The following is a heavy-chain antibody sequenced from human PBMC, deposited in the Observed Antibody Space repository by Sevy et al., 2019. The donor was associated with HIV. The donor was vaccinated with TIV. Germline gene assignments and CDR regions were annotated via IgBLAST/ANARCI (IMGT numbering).Heavy chain of an antibody. D-gene: IGHD2-15*01. CDR3: ARDLVIPATTDYFYYGMDV. CDR1: GFTIRTYN. V-gene: IGHV3-21*01. CDR2: ISSSSTYI. Sequence: GGSLRLSCAASGFTIRTYNMNWVRQAPGKGLEWVSSISSSSTYIYYADSVKGRFTISRDNAKNSLYLQMSSLRAEDTAVYYGARDLVIPATTDYFYYGMDVWGQGTTVTVSS. J-gene: IGHJ6*02.